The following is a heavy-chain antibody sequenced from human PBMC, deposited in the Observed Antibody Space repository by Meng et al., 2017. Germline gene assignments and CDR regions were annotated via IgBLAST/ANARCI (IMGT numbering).Heavy chain of an antibody. CDR3: AREAGSLEAFDI. Sequence: SETLSLTCTVAGGSTSSSSYYWGWIRQPPGKGLECLGSIYYSGSTYYNPSLKSRVTISVDTCKNQFSLKLSSVTAADTAVYYCAREAGSLEAFDIWGQETMVTVSS. CDR2: IYYSGST. J-gene: IGHJ3*02. D-gene: IGHD1-26*01. V-gene: IGHV4-39*07. CDR1: GGSTSSSSYY.